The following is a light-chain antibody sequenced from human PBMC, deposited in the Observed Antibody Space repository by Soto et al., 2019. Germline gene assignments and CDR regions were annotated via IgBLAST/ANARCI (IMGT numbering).Light chain of an antibody. CDR3: QQRSNWPPSIT. CDR2: DAS. CDR1: QSVTTY. Sequence: ESVLTQSPGTLSLSQGERANISCRASQSVTTYLAWYQQKPGQAPRLLIYDASDRATGIPARFSGSGSGTDFTLTISSLEPEDFAVYYCQQRSNWPPSITFGQRTRPEI. J-gene: IGKJ5*01. V-gene: IGKV3-11*01.